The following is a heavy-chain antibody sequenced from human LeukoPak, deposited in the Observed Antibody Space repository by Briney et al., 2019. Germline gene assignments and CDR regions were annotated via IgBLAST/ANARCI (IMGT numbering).Heavy chain of an antibody. D-gene: IGHD2-2*01. CDR2: IWYHGSEK. CDR1: GFTFSHYG. CDR3: VRRYCSSTSCPIDY. Sequence: GGSPRLSCAASGFTFSHYGMHWVRQAPGKGLEWVAIIWYHGSEKYYADSVKGRFTISRDNSKNTLYLQMNSLRVEDTAVYYCVRRYCSSTSCPIDYWGQGTLVTVSS. J-gene: IGHJ4*02. V-gene: IGHV3-33*01.